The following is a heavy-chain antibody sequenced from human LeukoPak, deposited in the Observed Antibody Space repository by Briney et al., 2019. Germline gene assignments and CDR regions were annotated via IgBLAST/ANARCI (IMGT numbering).Heavy chain of an antibody. V-gene: IGHV3-53*01. J-gene: IGHJ1*01. CDR3: ARDRTSGSSSVH. Sequence: GGSLRLSCAASGFTVSSNYMSWVRQAPGKGLQWVSVIYSGGSTYYADSVKGRFTISRDNSKNTLYLQMNSLRAEDTAVYYCARDRTSGSSSVHWGQGTLVTVSS. D-gene: IGHD6-13*01. CDR1: GFTVSSNY. CDR2: IYSGGST.